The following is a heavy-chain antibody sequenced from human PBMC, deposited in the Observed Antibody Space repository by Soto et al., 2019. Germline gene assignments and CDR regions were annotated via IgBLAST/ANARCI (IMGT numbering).Heavy chain of an antibody. J-gene: IGHJ4*02. D-gene: IGHD2-8*02. CDR2: INHSGST. CDR3: ARDKITGLFDY. Sequence: SETLSLTCAVYGGSFSGYYRTWIRQPPGTGLEWIGEINHSGSTNYNPSLKSRVTISVDTSKNQFSLKLTSVTAADTAVYYCARDKITGLFDYWGQRTLVTVSS. CDR1: GGSFSGYY. V-gene: IGHV4-34*01.